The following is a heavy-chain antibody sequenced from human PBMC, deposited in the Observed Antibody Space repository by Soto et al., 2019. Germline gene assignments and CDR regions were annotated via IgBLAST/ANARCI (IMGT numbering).Heavy chain of an antibody. V-gene: IGHV1-69*12. CDR2: TIPIFGTA. D-gene: IGHD2-21*02. CDR3: ARPTQLKQYCSGDCYSAPLDY. CDR1: GGTFRNYA. Sequence: QVQLMQSGAEVKKPGSSVKVSCKASGGTFRNYAISWVRQAPGQGLEWMGGTIPIFGTANYAQKFQGRVTITADESTSTAYMELSSLRSEDTAVYYCARPTQLKQYCSGDCYSAPLDYWGQGTLVTVSS. J-gene: IGHJ4*02.